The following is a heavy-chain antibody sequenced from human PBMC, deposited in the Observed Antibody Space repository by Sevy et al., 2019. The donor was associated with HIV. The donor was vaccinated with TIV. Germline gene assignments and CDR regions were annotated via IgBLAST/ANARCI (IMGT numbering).Heavy chain of an antibody. CDR1: GFTFSSYT. Sequence: GGSLRLSCVASGFTFSSYTMSWVRQAPGKGLEWVSSISSSSSYIFYADSVKGRFTISRDNAKNSLYLQMNSLRDEDTAVYYCARGGCTSSSCYLFDYWGQGTLVTVSS. J-gene: IGHJ4*02. V-gene: IGHV3-21*01. D-gene: IGHD2-2*01. CDR3: ARGGCTSSSCYLFDY. CDR2: ISSSSSYI.